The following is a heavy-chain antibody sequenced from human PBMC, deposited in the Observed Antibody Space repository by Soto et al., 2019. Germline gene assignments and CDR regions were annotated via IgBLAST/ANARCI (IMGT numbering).Heavy chain of an antibody. J-gene: IGHJ4*02. Sequence: PGGSLRLSCAASGFTFSSYGMHWVRQAPGKGLEWVAVIWYDGSNKYYADSVKGRFTISRDNSKNTLYLQMNSLRAEDTAVYYCAREILGHRSGSYYPGYWGQGTLVTVS. CDR3: AREILGHRSGSYYPGY. CDR2: IWYDGSNK. CDR1: GFTFSSYG. V-gene: IGHV3-33*01. D-gene: IGHD3-10*01.